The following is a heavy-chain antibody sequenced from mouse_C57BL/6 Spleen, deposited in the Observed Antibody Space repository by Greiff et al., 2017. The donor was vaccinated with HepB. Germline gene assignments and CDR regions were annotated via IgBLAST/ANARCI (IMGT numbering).Heavy chain of an antibody. CDR1: GYTFTDYY. D-gene: IGHD4-1*01. CDR2: INPYNGGT. V-gene: IGHV1-19*01. CDR3: ATKTGYYYAMDY. Sequence: VQLQQSGPVLVKPGASVKMSCKASGYTFTDYYMNWVKQSHGKSLEWIGVINPYNGGTSYNQKFKGKATLTVDKSSSTAYMERNSLTSEDSAVYYCATKTGYYYAMDYWGQGTSVTVSS. J-gene: IGHJ4*01.